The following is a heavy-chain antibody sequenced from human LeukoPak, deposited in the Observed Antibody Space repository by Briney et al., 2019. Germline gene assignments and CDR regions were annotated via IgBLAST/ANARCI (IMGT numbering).Heavy chain of an antibody. CDR3: ARARDYGDYFETHDY. Sequence: SETLSLTCTVSHDSISNYYWSWIRQPPGKGLEWIGYIYYSGSTNYNPSLKSRVTISVDTSKNQFSLKLSSVTAADTAVYYCARARDYGDYFETHDYWGQGTLVTVSS. D-gene: IGHD4-17*01. J-gene: IGHJ4*02. V-gene: IGHV4-59*01. CDR1: HDSISNYY. CDR2: IYYSGST.